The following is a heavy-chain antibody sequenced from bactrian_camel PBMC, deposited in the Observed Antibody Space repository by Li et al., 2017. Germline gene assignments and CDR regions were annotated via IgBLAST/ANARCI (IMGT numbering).Heavy chain of an antibody. D-gene: IGHD2*01. CDR2: IEGDGTS. Sequence: HVQLVESGGGSVEAGGSLRLSRRASGYVSSTSCMGWFRQGPTNQRERVASIEGDGTSTYADSVKGRFTISKDNAKNTLYLQMDNLNTDDTALYYCATRVSSDCTFSTPDGCYSHRGQGTQVTVS. V-gene: IGHV3S53*01. CDR1: GYVSSTSC. J-gene: IGHJ4*01.